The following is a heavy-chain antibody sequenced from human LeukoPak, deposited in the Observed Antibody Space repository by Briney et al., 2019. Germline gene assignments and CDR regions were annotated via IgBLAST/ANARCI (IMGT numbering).Heavy chain of an antibody. V-gene: IGHV3-53*01. J-gene: IGHJ4*02. CDR1: GFTVSSNY. CDR3: ARGYYDSSGDY. Sequence: GGSLRLSCAASGFTVSSNYTSWVRQAPGKGLEWVSVIYSGGSTYYADSVKGRFTISRDNSKNTLYLQMNSLRAEDTAVYYCARGYYDSSGDYWGQGTLVTVSS. D-gene: IGHD3-22*01. CDR2: IYSGGST.